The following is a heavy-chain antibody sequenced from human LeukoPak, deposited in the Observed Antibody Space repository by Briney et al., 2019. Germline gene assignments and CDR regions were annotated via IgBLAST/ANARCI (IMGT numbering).Heavy chain of an antibody. V-gene: IGHV1-18*01. CDR3: ARATGWSTVPTYDAFDV. Sequence: ASVKVSCKASGYTFMSYGISWVRQAPGQGLEWMGWITTYNDNTNYAQKFQGRVTMATDTSTSTAYMELRSLRSDDTAVYYCARATGWSTVPTYDAFDVWGQGTMVTVSS. J-gene: IGHJ3*01. D-gene: IGHD4-17*01. CDR2: ITTYNDNT. CDR1: GYTFMSYG.